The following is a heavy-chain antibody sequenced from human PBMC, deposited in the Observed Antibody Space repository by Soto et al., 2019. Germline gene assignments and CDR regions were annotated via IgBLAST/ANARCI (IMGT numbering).Heavy chain of an antibody. CDR1: GFTFSSHA. D-gene: IGHD4-4*01. CDR2: TTYSGGTT. J-gene: IGHJ5*02. Sequence: EVQLLESGGGLVQPGGSLRLSCAASGFTFSSHAMSWVRQAPGKGLEWVSSTTYSGGTTHYADSVKGRFTISRDNSKNTLYLQMNSLRAEDTAVYYCAGEPSNSFDPWGQGTLVTVSS. CDR3: AGEPSNSFDP. V-gene: IGHV3-23*01.